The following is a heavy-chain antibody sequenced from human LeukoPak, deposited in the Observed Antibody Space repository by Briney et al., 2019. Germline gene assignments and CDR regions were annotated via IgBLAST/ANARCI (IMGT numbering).Heavy chain of an antibody. J-gene: IGHJ4*02. D-gene: IGHD6-19*01. Sequence: SETLSLTCTVSGGSISTSSYYWGWMRQPPGKGLEWIGSIYYSGSTYYNPSLKSRVTISVDTSKNQFSLKLSSVTAADTAVYYCARHLSSGCPGDYWGQGTLVTVSS. V-gene: IGHV4-39*01. CDR1: GGSISTSSYY. CDR2: IYYSGST. CDR3: ARHLSSGCPGDY.